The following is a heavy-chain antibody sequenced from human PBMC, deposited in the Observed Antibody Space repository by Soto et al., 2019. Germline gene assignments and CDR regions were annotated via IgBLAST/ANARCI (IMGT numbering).Heavy chain of an antibody. CDR1: GYIFTTYG. D-gene: IGHD2-2*01. CDR2: ISAYNGDT. CDR3: ARDTHQKLYCTSSSCYHYYYGLAV. V-gene: IGHV1-18*01. J-gene: IGHJ6*02. Sequence: ASVKVSCKASGYIFTTYGFSWVRQAPGRGLEWMGWISAYNGDTNYAQNLQGRVTMTTDTSTQTAYMELRSLRSDDTAVYYCARDTHQKLYCTSSSCYHYYYGLAVWGPGTPVTVSS.